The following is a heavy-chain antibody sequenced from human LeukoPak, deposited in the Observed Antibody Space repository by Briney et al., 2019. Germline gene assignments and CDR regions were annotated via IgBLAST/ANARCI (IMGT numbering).Heavy chain of an antibody. J-gene: IGHJ4*02. CDR3: AKEGYSSGWYSNYYFDY. V-gene: IGHV3-33*06. CDR1: GFTFSSYG. D-gene: IGHD6-19*01. CDR2: IWYDGSNK. Sequence: GRSPRLSCAASGFTFSSYGMHWVRQAPGKGLEWVAVIWYDGSNKYYADSVKGRFTISRDNSKNTLYLQMNSLRAEDTAVYYCAKEGYSSGWYSNYYFDYWGQGTLVTVSS.